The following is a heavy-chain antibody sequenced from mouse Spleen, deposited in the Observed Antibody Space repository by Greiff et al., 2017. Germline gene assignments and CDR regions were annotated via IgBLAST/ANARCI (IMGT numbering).Heavy chain of an antibody. J-gene: IGHJ1*01. CDR1: GYSITSGYY. D-gene: IGHD1-2*01. CDR3: ARGLLRLRAYWYFDV. CDR2: ISYDGSN. Sequence: DVQLQESGPGLVKPSQSLSLTCSVTGYSITSGYYWNWIRQFPGNKLEWMGYISYDGSNNYNPSLKNRISITRDTSKNQFFLKLNSVTTEDTATYYCARGLLRLRAYWYFDVWGAGTTVTVSS. V-gene: IGHV3-6*01.